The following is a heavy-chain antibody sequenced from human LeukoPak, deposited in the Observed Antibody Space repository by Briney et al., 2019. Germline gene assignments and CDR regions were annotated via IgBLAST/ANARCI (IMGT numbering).Heavy chain of an antibody. D-gene: IGHD6-13*01. CDR2: ISSSSSYI. CDR1: GFTFSSYS. Sequence: GGSLGLSCAASGFTFSSYSMNWVRQAPGKGLEWVSFISSSSSYIYYADSVKGRFTISRDNAKNSLYLQMNSLRAEDTAVYYCARRKIAAAGVDYWGQGTLVTVSS. V-gene: IGHV3-21*01. J-gene: IGHJ4*02. CDR3: ARRKIAAAGVDY.